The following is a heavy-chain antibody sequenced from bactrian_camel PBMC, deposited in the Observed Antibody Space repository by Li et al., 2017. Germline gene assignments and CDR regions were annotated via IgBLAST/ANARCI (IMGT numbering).Heavy chain of an antibody. CDR3: ASDLRAGWYESEVLEDSRYRY. CDR1: GSTYNTRC. D-gene: IGHD5*01. Sequence: QLVESGGGSVESGGSLRLSCVVSGSTYNTRCMAWFREVPGNVREGVAGISTDDGTTYYADPVKGRFTISRDNARNTVSLQMNNLKPEDTAMYYCASDLRAGWYESEVLEDSRYRYWGQGTQVTVS. V-gene: IGHV3S31*01. CDR2: ISTDDGTT. J-gene: IGHJ4*01.